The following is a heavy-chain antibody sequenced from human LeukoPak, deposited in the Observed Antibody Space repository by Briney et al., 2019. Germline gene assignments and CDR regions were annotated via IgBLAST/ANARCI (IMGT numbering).Heavy chain of an antibody. V-gene: IGHV3-7*03. Sequence: PGGSLRLSCAASGFTFSSFWMSWVRQAPGRGLEWVATIRQDGSQKYYLDSVKGRFTISRDNAKNSLYLQMNSLRAEDTAVYYCARGTSSGYFQLYFDYWGQGTLVTVSS. CDR3: ARGTSSGYFQLYFDY. CDR2: IRQDGSQK. J-gene: IGHJ4*02. D-gene: IGHD3-22*01. CDR1: GFTFSSFW.